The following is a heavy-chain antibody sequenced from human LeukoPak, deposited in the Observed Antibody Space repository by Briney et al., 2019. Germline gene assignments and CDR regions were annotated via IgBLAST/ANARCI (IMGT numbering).Heavy chain of an antibody. CDR2: INAGNGNT. V-gene: IGHV1-3*01. Sequence: ASVKVSCKASGYTFTSYAMHWVRQAPGQRLEWMGWINAGNGNTKYSQKFQGRVTITRDTSASTAYMELSSLRSEDTAVYYCATGGTTSSYYYGMDVWGQGTTVTVSS. D-gene: IGHD1-7*01. CDR3: ATGGTTSSYYYGMDV. J-gene: IGHJ6*02. CDR1: GYTFTSYA.